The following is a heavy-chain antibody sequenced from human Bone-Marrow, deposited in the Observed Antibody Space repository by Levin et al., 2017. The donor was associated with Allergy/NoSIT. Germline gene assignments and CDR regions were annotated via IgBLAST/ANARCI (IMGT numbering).Heavy chain of an antibody. J-gene: IGHJ4*02. CDR3: AGYDTSAYHSPFDY. CDR2: ISGSGGNT. D-gene: IGHD3-22*01. V-gene: IGHV3-23*01. CDR1: GFIFRNYA. Sequence: GGSLRLSCAASGFIFRNYAMNWVRQAPGKRLEWVSQISGSGGNTHYADSVKGRFTISRDNSKNTLYLQMNSLRVEDTAVYYCAGYDTSAYHSPFDYWGQGTLVTVSS.